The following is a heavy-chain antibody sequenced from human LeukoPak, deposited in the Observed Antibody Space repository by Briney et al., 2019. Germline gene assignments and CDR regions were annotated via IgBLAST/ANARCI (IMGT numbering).Heavy chain of an antibody. V-gene: IGHV3-21*01. J-gene: IGHJ4*02. CDR2: ISSSSSNI. D-gene: IGHD3-10*01. Sequence: GGSLRLSCAASGFTFSSYSMNWVRQAPGKGLEWVSSISSSSSNIYYADSVKGRFTISRDNAKNSLYLQMNSLRAEDTAVYYCARDYSGSGSYYNVFDYWGQGTLVTVSS. CDR3: ARDYSGSGSYYNVFDY. CDR1: GFTFSSYS.